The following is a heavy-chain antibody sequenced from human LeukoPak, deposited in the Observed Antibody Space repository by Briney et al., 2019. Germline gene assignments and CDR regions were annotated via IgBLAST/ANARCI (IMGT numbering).Heavy chain of an antibody. D-gene: IGHD3-22*01. V-gene: IGHV4-59*12. CDR2: IYYSGTT. J-gene: IGHJ4*02. CDR3: TRVQVYSYDSVRYFDH. Sequence: PSETLSLTCTVSGGSIGSYYWSWIRQPPGKGLEWIGYIYYSGTTNYNPSLKSRVTISVDTSKNQFSLKLSSVTAADTALYYCTRVQVYSYDSVRYFDHWGQGTLVTVSS. CDR1: GGSIGSYY.